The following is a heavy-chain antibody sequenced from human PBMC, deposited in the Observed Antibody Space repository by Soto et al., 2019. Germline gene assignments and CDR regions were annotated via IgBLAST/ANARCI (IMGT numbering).Heavy chain of an antibody. J-gene: IGHJ4*02. CDR1: GDSVNSYY. CDR3: ARAETSGIPYFDY. V-gene: IGHV4-59*02. CDR2: VYYSGST. Sequence: PSATRSLTCTVTGDSVNSYYWSWMRQPPRKGLECMGYVYYSGSTNYNPSLKSRVTISVDTSKNQISLRLKSVTAADTAVYYCARAETSGIPYFDYWGQVSLVTVS. D-gene: IGHD6-13*01.